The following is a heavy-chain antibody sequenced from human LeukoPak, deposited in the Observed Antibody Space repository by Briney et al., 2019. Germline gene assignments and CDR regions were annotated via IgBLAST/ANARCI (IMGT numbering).Heavy chain of an antibody. CDR3: ARRHHFGFLDS. V-gene: IGHV3-7*04. CDR1: GVMFPSYW. Sequence: QPGGSLILSCAASGVMFPSYWMTWVRRAPGKGLEWVANIKQDGSEKYYVDSVKGRFTISRDNAKNSVYLQMNSLRAEDTAVYYCARRHHFGFLDSWGQGTLVTVSS. CDR2: IKQDGSEK. D-gene: IGHD3-10*01. J-gene: IGHJ4*02.